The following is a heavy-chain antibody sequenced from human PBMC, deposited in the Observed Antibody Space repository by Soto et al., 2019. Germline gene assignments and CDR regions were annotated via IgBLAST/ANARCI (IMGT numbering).Heavy chain of an antibody. V-gene: IGHV1-2*02. CDR2: INPNSGGT. CDR3: AREKTTLGYCSSTSCYILGYYYYGMDV. D-gene: IGHD2-2*02. CDR1: GYTFTGYY. J-gene: IGHJ6*02. Sequence: WASVKVSCKASGYTFTGYYMHWVRQAPGQGLEWMGWINPNSGGTNYAQKFQGRVTMTRDTSISTAYMELSRLRSDDTAVYYCAREKTTLGYCSSTSCYILGYYYYGMDVWGQGTTVTVSS.